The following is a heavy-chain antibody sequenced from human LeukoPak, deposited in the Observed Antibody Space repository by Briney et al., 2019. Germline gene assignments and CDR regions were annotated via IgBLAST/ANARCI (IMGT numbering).Heavy chain of an antibody. V-gene: IGHV4-61*01. J-gene: IGHJ5*02. CDR1: GGSVSSGSYY. D-gene: IGHD2-15*01. Sequence: SETLSLTCSVSGGSVSSGSYYWSWIRQPPGKGLEWIGDIYYSGSTNYNPSLKSRVTISVDTSKNQFSLKLSSVTAVDTAVYYCAREGRCSGGSCFRGWFDPWGQGTLVTVSS. CDR3: AREGRCSGGSCFRGWFDP. CDR2: IYYSGST.